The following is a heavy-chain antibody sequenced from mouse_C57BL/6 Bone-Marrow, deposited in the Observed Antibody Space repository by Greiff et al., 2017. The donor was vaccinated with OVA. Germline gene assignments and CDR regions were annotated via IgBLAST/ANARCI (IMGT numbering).Heavy chain of an antibody. CDR1: GYSITSGYY. V-gene: IGHV3-6*01. D-gene: IGHD2-1*01. Sequence: ESGPGLVKPSQSLSLTCSVTGYSITSGYYWNWIRQFPGNKLEWMGYISYDGSNNYNPSLKNRISITRDTSKNQFFLKLNSVTTEDTATYYCASYYGNYVWYFDVWGTGTTVTVSS. J-gene: IGHJ1*03. CDR2: ISYDGSN. CDR3: ASYYGNYVWYFDV.